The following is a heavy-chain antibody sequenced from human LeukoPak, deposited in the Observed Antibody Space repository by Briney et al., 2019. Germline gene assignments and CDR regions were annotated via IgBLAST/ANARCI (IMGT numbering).Heavy chain of an antibody. CDR2: IFSGGTT. CDR3: ARHTEYGDSYYFDY. J-gene: IGHJ4*02. D-gene: IGHD4-17*01. Sequence: QPGGSLRLSCAASGFTFSSYAMTWVRQAPGKGLEWVSVIFSGGTTYYADSVKGRSTISRDNSKNTLYLQMNSLRAEDTAVYYCARHTEYGDSYYFDYWGQGTLVTVSS. V-gene: IGHV3-66*04. CDR1: GFTFSSYA.